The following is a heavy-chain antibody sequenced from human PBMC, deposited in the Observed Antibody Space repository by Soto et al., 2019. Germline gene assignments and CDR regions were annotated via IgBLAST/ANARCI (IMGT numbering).Heavy chain of an antibody. J-gene: IGHJ6*02. Sequence: GESLKISCKGSGYSFTSYWIGWVRQMPGKGLEWMGIIYPGDSDTRYSPSFQGQVTISADKSISTAYLQWSGLKASDTAMYYCARSPLLRYFDWFMDVWGQGTSVTVSS. D-gene: IGHD3-9*01. CDR3: ARSPLLRYFDWFMDV. CDR1: GYSFTSYW. CDR2: IYPGDSDT. V-gene: IGHV5-51*01.